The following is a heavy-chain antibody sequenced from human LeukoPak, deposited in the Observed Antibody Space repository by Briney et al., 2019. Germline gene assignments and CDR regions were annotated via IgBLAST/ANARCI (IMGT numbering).Heavy chain of an antibody. Sequence: GGSLRLSCAASGFTFSDYYMSWIRQAPGKGLEWVSYISSSGSTIYYADSVKGRFTISRDNSKNTLYLQMNSLRAEDTAVYYCAKDKTGEYFQHWGQGTLVTVSS. CDR2: ISSSGSTI. CDR3: AKDKTGEYFQH. J-gene: IGHJ1*01. CDR1: GFTFSDYY. D-gene: IGHD1-14*01. V-gene: IGHV3-11*01.